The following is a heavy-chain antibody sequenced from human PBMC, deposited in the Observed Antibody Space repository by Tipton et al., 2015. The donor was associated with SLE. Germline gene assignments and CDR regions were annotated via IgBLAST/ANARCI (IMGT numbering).Heavy chain of an antibody. J-gene: IGHJ4*02. CDR1: GFTFSSYV. Sequence: RSLRLSCAASGFTFSSYVMHWVRQAPGKGLEWVAVISYDGSNKYYADSVKGRITISRDNSKNTLYLQMNSLRAEDTAVYYCAKDGKWEPYYFDYWGQGTLVTVSS. CDR3: AKDGKWEPYYFDY. CDR2: ISYDGSNK. D-gene: IGHD1-26*01. V-gene: IGHV3-30-3*01.